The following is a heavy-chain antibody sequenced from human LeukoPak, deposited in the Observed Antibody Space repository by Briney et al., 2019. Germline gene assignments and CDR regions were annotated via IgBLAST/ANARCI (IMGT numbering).Heavy chain of an antibody. CDR3: ARRSSGIAATDKIDF. CDR2: IYTSGST. Sequence: PSETLSLTCTVSGGSISSGSYYWSWIRQPAGKGLEWIGRIYTSGSTNYNPSLKSRVTISVDTSKNQFSLKLSSVTAADTAVYYCARRSSGIAATDKIDFWGQGTLVIVSS. CDR1: GGSISSGSYY. J-gene: IGHJ4*02. V-gene: IGHV4-61*02. D-gene: IGHD6-13*01.